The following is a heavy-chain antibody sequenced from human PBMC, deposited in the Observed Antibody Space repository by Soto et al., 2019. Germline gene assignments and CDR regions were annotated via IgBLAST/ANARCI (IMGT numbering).Heavy chain of an antibody. CDR1: GFTFSNYA. V-gene: IGHV3-23*01. CDR3: AKGSPVGSYYGSSGFDY. D-gene: IGHD3-22*01. Sequence: EVQLLESGGGLVQPGGSLRLSCAASGFTFSNYAINWVRQAPGKGLEWVSVISGSGGSTYYADSVKGRFTISRDNSKNTLHLQMHSLRAEDTAVYYCAKGSPVGSYYGSSGFDYWGQGTLVTVSS. J-gene: IGHJ4*02. CDR2: ISGSGGST.